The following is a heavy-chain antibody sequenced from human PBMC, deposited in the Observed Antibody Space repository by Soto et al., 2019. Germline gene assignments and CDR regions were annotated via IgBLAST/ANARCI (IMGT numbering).Heavy chain of an antibody. D-gene: IGHD5-18*01. J-gene: IGHJ6*02. CDR1: GYSFTSYW. CDR3: ARTKWDYSYGPVDYYYYGMDV. V-gene: IGHV5-10-1*01. Sequence: GESLKISCKGSGYSFTSYWISWVRQMPGKGLEWMGRIDPSDSYTNYSPSFQGHVTISADKSISTAYLQWSSLKASDTAMYYCARTKWDYSYGPVDYYYYGMDVWGQGTTVTVSS. CDR2: IDPSDSYT.